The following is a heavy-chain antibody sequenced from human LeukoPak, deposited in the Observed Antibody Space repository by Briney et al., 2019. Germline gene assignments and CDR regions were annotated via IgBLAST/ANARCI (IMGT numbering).Heavy chain of an antibody. CDR3: ARDKEGGSNDH. V-gene: IGHV3-7*01. D-gene: IGHD2-15*01. Sequence: GGSLRLSCAASGFTFSRHWMSWVRQAPGKGLEWVANIKEDGREKKYVDSVKDRFTISRDNTKKSVYLQMSGLRVDDTAIYYCARDKEGGSNDHWGQGTLVTVSS. CDR2: IKEDGREK. J-gene: IGHJ4*02. CDR1: GFTFSRHW.